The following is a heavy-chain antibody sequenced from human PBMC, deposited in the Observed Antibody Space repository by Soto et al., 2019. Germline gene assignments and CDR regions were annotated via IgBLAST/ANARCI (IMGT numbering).Heavy chain of an antibody. V-gene: IGHV3-23*01. CDR2: ISTRGANT. J-gene: IGHJ6*03. CDR1: GFTFSSFP. D-gene: IGHD1-26*01. Sequence: EVQLLESGGGLVQPGGPLRLACAASGFTFSSFPMSWFRQPPGKRLEWVSTISTRGANTHYADSVKGRLTISRDNSKNALYLQLNSLGAAETALYYCAKVLWSAETLDPFDVLGKGTTVIVSS. CDR3: AKVLWSAETLDPFDV.